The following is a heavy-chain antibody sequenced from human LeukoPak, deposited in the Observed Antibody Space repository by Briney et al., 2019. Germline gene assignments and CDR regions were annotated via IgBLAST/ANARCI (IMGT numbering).Heavy chain of an antibody. CDR2: IYPGDSDT. CDR1: GYSFTSYW. Sequence: GESLKTSCKGSGYSFTSYWIGWVRQMPGKGLEWMGIIYPGDSDTRYSPSFQGQVTISADKSISTAYLQWSSLKASDAAMYYCARRYSSSWRTENWFDPWGQGTLVTVSS. J-gene: IGHJ5*02. CDR3: ARRYSSSWRTENWFDP. D-gene: IGHD6-13*01. V-gene: IGHV5-51*01.